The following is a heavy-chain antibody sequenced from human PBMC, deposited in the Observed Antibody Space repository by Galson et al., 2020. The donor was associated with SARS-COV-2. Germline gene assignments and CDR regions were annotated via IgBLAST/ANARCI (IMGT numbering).Heavy chain of an antibody. D-gene: IGHD6-13*01. CDR1: GFTFSSYA. J-gene: IGHJ6*02. CDR2: ISGSGGST. CDR3: AKTFIGSSVLHGMDV. Sequence: GESLKISCAASGFTFSSYAMSWVRQAPGKGLEWVSAISGSGGSTYYADSVKGRFTISRDNSKNTLYLQMNSLRAEDTAVYYCAKTFIGSSVLHGMDVWGQGTTVTVSS. V-gene: IGHV3-23*01.